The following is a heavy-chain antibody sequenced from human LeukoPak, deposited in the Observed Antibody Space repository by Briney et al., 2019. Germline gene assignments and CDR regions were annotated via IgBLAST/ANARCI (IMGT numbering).Heavy chain of an antibody. CDR3: ARGRAISY. V-gene: IGHV4-39*07. CDR2: IYYSGST. J-gene: IGHJ4*02. Sequence: SETLSLTCTVSGGSISSSSYYWGWIRQPPGKGLEWIGSIYYSGSTNYNPSLKSRVTISVDTSKNQFSLKLSSVTAADTAVYYCARGRAISYWGQGTLVTVSS. CDR1: GGSISSSSYY. D-gene: IGHD3-3*01.